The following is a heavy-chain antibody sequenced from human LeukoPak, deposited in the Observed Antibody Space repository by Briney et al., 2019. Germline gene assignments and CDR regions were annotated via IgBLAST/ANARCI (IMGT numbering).Heavy chain of an antibody. V-gene: IGHV3-30-3*01. CDR1: GFTFSSYP. J-gene: IGHJ6*02. CDR3: ARDLGPRQQLVGDGMDV. CDR2: ISYDGSNK. D-gene: IGHD6-13*01. Sequence: GRSLRLSRAASGFTFSSYPMHWVRQAPGKGLEWVAVISYDGSNKYYADSVKGRFTISRDNSKNTLYLQMNSLRAEDTALCYCARDLGPRQQLVGDGMDVWGQGTPVTVSS.